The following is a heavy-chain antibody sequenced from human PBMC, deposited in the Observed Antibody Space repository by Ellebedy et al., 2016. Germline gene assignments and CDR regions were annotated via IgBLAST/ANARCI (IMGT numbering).Heavy chain of an antibody. CDR2: IYYGGST. CDR1: GGSISSYY. D-gene: IGHD4-23*01. V-gene: IGHV4-59*12. J-gene: IGHJ6*03. CDR3: ARAPHGGNGSRYYYYMDG. Sequence: SETLSLTXTVSGGSISSYYWSWIRQPPGKGLEWIGYIYYGGSTNYNPSLKSRVTISVDTSKNQFSLKLSSVTAADTAVYYCARAPHGGNGSRYYYYMDGWGKGTTVTVSS.